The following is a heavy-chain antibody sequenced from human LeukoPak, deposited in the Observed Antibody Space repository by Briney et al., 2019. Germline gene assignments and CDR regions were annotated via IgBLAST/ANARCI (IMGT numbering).Heavy chain of an antibody. J-gene: IGHJ5*02. V-gene: IGHV3-30*04. CDR1: GFTFSSYA. D-gene: IGHD3-3*01. CDR2: ISYDGSNK. Sequence: GGSLRLSCAASGFTFSSYAMHWVRQAPGKGLEWVAVISYDGSNKYYADSVKGRFTISRDNSKNTLYLQMNSLRAEDTAVYYCAKDRNGRTYDFWSGYYPLDSWFDPWGQGTLVTVSS. CDR3: AKDRNGRTYDFWSGYYPLDSWFDP.